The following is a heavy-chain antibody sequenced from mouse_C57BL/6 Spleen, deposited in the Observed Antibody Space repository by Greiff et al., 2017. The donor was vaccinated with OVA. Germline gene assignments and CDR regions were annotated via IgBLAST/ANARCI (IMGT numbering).Heavy chain of an antibody. J-gene: IGHJ3*01. CDR1: GYTFTSYW. CDR3: ASYGNYAWFAY. Sequence: VQLQQPGAELVRPGSSVKLSCKASGYTFTSYWMHWVKQRPIQGLEWIGNIDPSDSDTHYNQKFKDKATLTVDKSSSTAYMQLSSLTSEDSAVYYCASYGNYAWFAYWGQGTLVTVSA. V-gene: IGHV1-52*01. D-gene: IGHD2-1*01. CDR2: IDPSDSDT.